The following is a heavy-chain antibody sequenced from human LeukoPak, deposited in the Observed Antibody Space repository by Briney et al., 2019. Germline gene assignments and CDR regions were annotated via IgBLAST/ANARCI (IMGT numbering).Heavy chain of an antibody. Sequence: GGSLRLSCEASGFTFSNYWISWVRQAPGKGLEWVANIKQDGSEKYYVDSVKGRFTISRDNAKNSLYLQMNSLRAEDTALYYCARGSGDADYWGQGTLVTVSS. CDR1: GFTFSNYW. D-gene: IGHD5-24*01. V-gene: IGHV3-7*01. J-gene: IGHJ4*02. CDR2: IKQDGSEK. CDR3: ARGSGDADY.